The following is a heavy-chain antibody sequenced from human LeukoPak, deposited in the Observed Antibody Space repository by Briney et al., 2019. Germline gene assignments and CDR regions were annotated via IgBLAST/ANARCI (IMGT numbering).Heavy chain of an antibody. Sequence: SSETLSLTCTVSSGSISSYYWGWIRQPPGKGLEWIGYIYHSGHTNSNPSLKSRVTISIDTSKNQFSLKLSSVTAADTAVYYCAEHNCARSFDCWGQGTLVTVSS. J-gene: IGHJ4*02. CDR1: SGSISSYY. D-gene: IGHD2-21*01. V-gene: IGHV4-59*08. CDR2: IYHSGHT. CDR3: AEHNCARSFDC.